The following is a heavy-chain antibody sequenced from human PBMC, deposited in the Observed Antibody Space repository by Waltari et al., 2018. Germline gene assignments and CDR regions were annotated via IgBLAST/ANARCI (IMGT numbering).Heavy chain of an antibody. Sequence: QVQLVQSGAEVKKPGASVKVSCKASGYTFTSYAMHWVRQAPGQRLEWMGWINAGNGNTKYSQKFQGRVTITRDTSASTAYMELSSLRSEDTAVYYCAGGGLAVQNDAVDIWGQGTMVTVSS. CDR1: GYTFTSYA. D-gene: IGHD3-16*01. J-gene: IGHJ3*02. CDR3: AGGGLAVQNDAVDI. V-gene: IGHV1-3*01. CDR2: INAGNGNT.